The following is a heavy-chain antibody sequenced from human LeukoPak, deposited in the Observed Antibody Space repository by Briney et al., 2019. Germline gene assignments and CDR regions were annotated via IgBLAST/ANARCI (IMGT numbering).Heavy chain of an antibody. CDR2: IIPIFGTA. CDR1: GGTFSSYA. J-gene: IGHJ6*03. CDR3: ARERIFGVENYYMDV. D-gene: IGHD3-3*01. V-gene: IGHV1-69*05. Sequence: GASVKVSCKASGGTFSSYAISWVRQAPGQGLEWMGRIIPIFGTANYAQKFQGRVTITTDESTSTAYMELSSLRSEDTAVYYCARERIFGVENYYMDVWRKGTAVTVSS.